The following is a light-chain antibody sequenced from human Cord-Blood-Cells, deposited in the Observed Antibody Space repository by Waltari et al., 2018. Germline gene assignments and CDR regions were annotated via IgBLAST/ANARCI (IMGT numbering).Light chain of an antibody. Sequence: QSALTQPASVSGSPGQSITISCTGTSSDVGSYNLVSWYQQHPGKAPKLMIYEGSKRPSGGSNRFSGSKSGNTASLTISGLQAEDEADYYCCSYASSSTYVFGTGAKVTVL. CDR1: SSDVGSYNL. CDR2: EGS. V-gene: IGLV2-23*01. J-gene: IGLJ1*01. CDR3: CSYASSSTYV.